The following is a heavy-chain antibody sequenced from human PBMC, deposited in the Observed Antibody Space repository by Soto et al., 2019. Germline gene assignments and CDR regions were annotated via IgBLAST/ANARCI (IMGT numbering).Heavy chain of an antibody. CDR2: ISAYNGNT. CDR1: GYTFTSYG. D-gene: IGHD3-10*01. V-gene: IGHV1-18*01. J-gene: IGHJ4*02. CDR3: ARDQRKVYGSGRFDY. Sequence: ASVKVSCKASGYTFTSYGISWVRQAPGQGLEWMGWISAYNGNTNYAQKLQGRVTMTTDTSTSTAYMELRSLRSDDTAVYYCARDQRKVYGSGRFDYWGQGTLVTVSS.